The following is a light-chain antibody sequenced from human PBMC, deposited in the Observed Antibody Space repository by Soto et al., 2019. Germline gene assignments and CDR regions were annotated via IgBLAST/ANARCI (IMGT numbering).Light chain of an antibody. CDR2: AAS. V-gene: IGKV1-17*01. J-gene: IGKJ1*01. CDR3: LQHNSYPPWT. CDR1: QGIAND. Sequence: QSPSSLSASVGDRVTITCRASQGIANDLVWYQQKPGKAPKRLIYAASSLQSGVPSRFSGNGSGTEFTLTISSLQPEDFATYYCLQHNSYPPWTFGQGTKVDIK.